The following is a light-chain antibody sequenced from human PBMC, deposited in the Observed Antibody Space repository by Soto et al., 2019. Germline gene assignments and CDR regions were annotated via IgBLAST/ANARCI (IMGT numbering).Light chain of an antibody. V-gene: IGKV1D-12*01. CDR2: AAS. CDR1: QCIGSC. J-gene: IGKJ2*01. CDR3: QQANTLPHT. Sequence: DIQMTQSPSSVSASAGDRVTLTCRASQCIGSCLAWYQQKPGKAPKLLIYAASSMQSGIPSRFSGRGSGTEFTLTISSLQSEDFSTYYCQQANTLPHTFGQGTKLEIK.